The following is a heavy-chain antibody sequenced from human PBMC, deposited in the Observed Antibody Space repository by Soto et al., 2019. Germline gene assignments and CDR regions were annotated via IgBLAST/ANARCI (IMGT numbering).Heavy chain of an antibody. CDR2: IIPIFGTA. V-gene: IGHV1-69*13. J-gene: IGHJ4*02. CDR3: ARLLEYSSSSGGRYFDY. CDR1: GGTFSSYA. Sequence: SVKVSCKASGGTFSSYAISWLRQSPGQGLEWMGGIIPIFGTANYAQKFQGRVTITADESTSTAYMELSSLRSEDTAVYYCARLLEYSSSSGGRYFDYWGQGTPVTVSS. D-gene: IGHD6-6*01.